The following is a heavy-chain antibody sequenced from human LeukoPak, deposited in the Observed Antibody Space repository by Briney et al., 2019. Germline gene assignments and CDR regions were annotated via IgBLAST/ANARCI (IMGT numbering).Heavy chain of an antibody. CDR3: ARVSRDIVVVVPATGYFDY. D-gene: IGHD2-15*01. CDR1: GFTFSTYA. Sequence: GGSLRLSCAASGFTFSTYAMSWVRQAPGKGLEWVSTVSTSGRSTYYADSVKGRFTISRDNAKNSLYLQMNSLRAEDTALYYCARVSRDIVVVVPATGYFDYWGQGTLVTVSS. CDR2: VSTSGRST. V-gene: IGHV3-23*01. J-gene: IGHJ4*02.